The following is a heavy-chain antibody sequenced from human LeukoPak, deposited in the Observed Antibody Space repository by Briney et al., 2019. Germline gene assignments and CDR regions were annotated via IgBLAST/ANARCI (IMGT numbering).Heavy chain of an antibody. CDR2: ISESGDDT. D-gene: IGHD5-24*01. J-gene: IGHJ5*02. Sequence: GESLRLSCAASGFTFTNFAMNWVRQAPGKGLEWVSSISESGDDTAYADSVKGRFTISRDNSRNTLYLQMISLRAEDTAVYYCAKQFVDVWGQGTLVTVSS. CDR3: AKQFVDV. V-gene: IGHV3-23*01. CDR1: GFTFTNFA.